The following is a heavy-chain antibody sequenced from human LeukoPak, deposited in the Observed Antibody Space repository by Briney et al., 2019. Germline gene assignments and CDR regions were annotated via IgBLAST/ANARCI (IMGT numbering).Heavy chain of an antibody. J-gene: IGHJ4*02. CDR1: GFTVSGNY. V-gene: IGHV3-53*01. CDR3: ARALYCSSTGRRSCYFDY. D-gene: IGHD2-2*01. CDR2: IYSGGST. Sequence: PGGSLRLSCAASGFTVSGNYMSWVRQAPGKALEWVSVIYSGGSTNYADSVKGRFTISRDTSKNTLYFQMNSLRAEDTAVYYCARALYCSSTGRRSCYFDYWGQGTLVTVSS.